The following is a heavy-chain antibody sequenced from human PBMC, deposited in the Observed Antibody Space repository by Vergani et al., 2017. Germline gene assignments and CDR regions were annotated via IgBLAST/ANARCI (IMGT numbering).Heavy chain of an antibody. D-gene: IGHD5-12*01. J-gene: IGHJ4*02. V-gene: IGHV1-3*01. CDR3: ERKEYSGYVLGL. CDR2: INSGNGNT. CDR1: GYTFTSYA. Sequence: QVQLVQSGAEVKQPGASVKVSCKASGYTFTSYALHWVRQAPGQRLEWMGWINSGNGNTKYSQKFQGGVTITRDTSASTAYMELSRLRSEDTAVYYCERKEYSGYVLGLWGQGTLVTVSS.